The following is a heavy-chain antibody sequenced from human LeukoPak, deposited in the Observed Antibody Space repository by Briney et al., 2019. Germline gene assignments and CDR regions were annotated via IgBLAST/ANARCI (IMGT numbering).Heavy chain of an antibody. Sequence: GGSLRLSCAASGFTFSSYGMSWVHQAPGKGLEWVSAISGSGGSTYYADSVKGRFTISRDNSKNTLYLQMNSLRAEDTAVYYCAKDLATVTTFRWFDPWGQGTLVTVSS. D-gene: IGHD4-17*01. CDR1: GFTFSSYG. V-gene: IGHV3-23*01. J-gene: IGHJ5*02. CDR3: AKDLATVTTFRWFDP. CDR2: ISGSGGST.